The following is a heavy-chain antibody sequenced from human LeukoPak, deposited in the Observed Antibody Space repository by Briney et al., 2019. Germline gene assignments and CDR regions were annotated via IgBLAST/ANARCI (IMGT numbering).Heavy chain of an antibody. J-gene: IGHJ4*02. CDR3: AKQSYARSLGE. CDR1: GFPFSDFS. V-gene: IGHV3-23*01. CDR2: TNSGGTST. Sequence: GGSLRLSCATSGFPFSDFSMSWVRQAPGKGLEWISTTNSGGTSTYYAESVKGRFTISRDSSKNTLYLQMSSLRVEDTAVYYCAKQSYARSLGEGGPGTLVSVSS. D-gene: IGHD2-8*01.